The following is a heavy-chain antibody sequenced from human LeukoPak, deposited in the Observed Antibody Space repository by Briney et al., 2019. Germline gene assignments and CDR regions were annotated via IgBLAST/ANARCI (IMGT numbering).Heavy chain of an antibody. CDR2: IYVTGST. J-gene: IGHJ4*02. CDR1: GGSISSYY. V-gene: IGHV4-4*07. Sequence: NPSETLSLTCTVSGGSISSYYWSWIRQPAGKALEWFGRIYVTGSTTYNPSLESRVTMSLDTSKNHFSLKLRSVTAADTAVYYCARDTYYYDSSGYSLFDYWGQGTLVTVSS. CDR3: ARDTYYYDSSGYSLFDY. D-gene: IGHD3-22*01.